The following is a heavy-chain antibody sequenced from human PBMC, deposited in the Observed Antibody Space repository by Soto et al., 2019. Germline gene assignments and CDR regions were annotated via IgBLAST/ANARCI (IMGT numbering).Heavy chain of an antibody. V-gene: IGHV3-33*01. Sequence: QVQLVESGGGVVQPGRSLRLSCAGTGFTFKTYDIHWVRQAPGKGLEWVAVIRFDGSNTYYGDSVKGRFTISRDNSKNMVYLQMNSLRAEDTAVYYCARDRGFREPTDFWGQGTLVTVSA. CDR3: ARDRGFREPTDF. D-gene: IGHD3-10*01. J-gene: IGHJ4*02. CDR2: IRFDGSNT. CDR1: GFTFKTYD.